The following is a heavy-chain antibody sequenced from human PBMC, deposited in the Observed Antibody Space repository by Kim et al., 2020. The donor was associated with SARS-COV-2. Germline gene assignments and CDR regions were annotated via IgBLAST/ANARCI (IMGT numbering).Heavy chain of an antibody. CDR1: GFTFSNYS. Sequence: GGSLRLSCEASGFTFSNYSMNWVRQAPGKGLEWVSVISSRSGYINYADSVKGRFSISRDNAKNSLYLQMNSLRAEDTAVYYCARDYDNDGMDVWGQGTTVTVSS. V-gene: IGHV3-21*01. J-gene: IGHJ6*02. CDR3: ARDYDNDGMDV. CDR2: ISSRSGYI. D-gene: IGHD3-9*01.